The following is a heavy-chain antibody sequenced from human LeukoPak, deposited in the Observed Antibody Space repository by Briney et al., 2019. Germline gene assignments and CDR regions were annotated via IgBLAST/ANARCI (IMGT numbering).Heavy chain of an antibody. Sequence: GGSLRLSCAASGFTFRSYWMHWVRQAPGKGLIWVSRVSSDGSSTSYADSVKGRFTISRDNAKNTLYLQMNSLRAEDTAVYYCTSDSSGYECVWGQGTLVTVSS. D-gene: IGHD5-12*01. CDR1: GFTFRSYW. V-gene: IGHV3-74*01. CDR3: TSDSSGYECV. J-gene: IGHJ4*02. CDR2: VSSDGSST.